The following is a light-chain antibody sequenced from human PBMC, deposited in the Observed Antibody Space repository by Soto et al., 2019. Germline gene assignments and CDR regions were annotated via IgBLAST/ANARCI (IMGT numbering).Light chain of an antibody. CDR3: QQYNSYRYT. CDR1: QSISSW. J-gene: IGKJ2*01. CDR2: DAS. V-gene: IGKV1-5*01. Sequence: DIQMTQSPSTLSASVGDRVTITCRASQSISSWLAWYQQKPGKPPKLLIYDASSLESGVPSRFSGRGSGTEFTLTISSLQPDDFATYYCQQYNSYRYTFGQGTKLEIK.